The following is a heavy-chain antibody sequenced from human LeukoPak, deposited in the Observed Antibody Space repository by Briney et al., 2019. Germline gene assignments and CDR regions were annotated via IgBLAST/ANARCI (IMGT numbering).Heavy chain of an antibody. Sequence: ASVKVSCKASGYTFTSYDINWVRQATGQGLEWMGWMNPNSGNTGYAQKFQGRVTMTRNTSISTAYMELSSLRSEDTAVYYCARGGLDIVVVPAATPYYYMDVWGKGTTVTISS. CDR2: MNPNSGNT. CDR3: ARGGLDIVVVPAATPYYYMDV. CDR1: GYTFTSYD. V-gene: IGHV1-8*01. J-gene: IGHJ6*03. D-gene: IGHD2-2*03.